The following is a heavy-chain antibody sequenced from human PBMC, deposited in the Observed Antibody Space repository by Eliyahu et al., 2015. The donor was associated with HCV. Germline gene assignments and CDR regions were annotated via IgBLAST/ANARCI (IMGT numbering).Heavy chain of an antibody. D-gene: IGHD6-19*01. CDR3: ASGGGGIAVAGTGGWFDP. CDR2: IHYSGSP. CDR1: GGSITTYY. Sequence: QVQLQESGPGLVKPSETLSLTCTVSGGSITTYYGSWLRQPPGXGXEWIGYIHYSGSPNFNPPLXSXVTISVXTSKXQFSXXLTSVTAADTAVYYCASGGGGIAVAGTGGWFDPWGQGTLVTVSS. V-gene: IGHV4-59*01. J-gene: IGHJ5*02.